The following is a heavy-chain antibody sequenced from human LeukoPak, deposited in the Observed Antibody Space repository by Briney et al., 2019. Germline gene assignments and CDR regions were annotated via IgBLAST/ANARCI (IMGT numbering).Heavy chain of an antibody. CDR1: GFTFSSYA. J-gene: IGHJ4*02. CDR2: MYYIGST. CDR3: AREGDFRNFDY. D-gene: IGHD2-21*02. V-gene: IGHV4-59*01. Sequence: GSLRLSCAASGFTFSSYAMSWIRQPPGKGLEWVGHMYYIGSTNYNPSLKSRVTISVDTSKNQFSLKLSSVTAADTAVYYCAREGDFRNFDYWGQGTLVTVSS.